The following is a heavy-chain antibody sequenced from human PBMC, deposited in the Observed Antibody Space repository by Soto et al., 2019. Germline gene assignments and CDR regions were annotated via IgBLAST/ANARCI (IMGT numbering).Heavy chain of an antibody. CDR1: GFSLSNARMG. Sequence: QVTLKESGPVLVNPTEPLTLTCTVSGFSLSNARMGVSWIRQPPGKALEWLAHIFSNDEKSYSTSLKSRLTISKDTSKSQVVLTMTNMDPVDTATYYCARTRSGYSSGPELAFDIWGQGTMVTVSS. CDR3: ARTRSGYSSGPELAFDI. D-gene: IGHD6-19*01. CDR2: IFSNDEK. J-gene: IGHJ3*02. V-gene: IGHV2-26*01.